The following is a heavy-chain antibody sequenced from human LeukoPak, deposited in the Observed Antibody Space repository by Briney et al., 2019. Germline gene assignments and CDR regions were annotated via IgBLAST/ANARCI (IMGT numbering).Heavy chain of an antibody. J-gene: IGHJ5*02. V-gene: IGHV3-9*01. CDR2: ISWNSGSI. CDR3: AKDSVARYCSGGSCYSDNWFDP. CDR1: GFTFDDYA. D-gene: IGHD2-15*01. Sequence: QPGRSLRLSCAASGFTFDDYAMHWVRHAPGKGLEWVSGISWNSGSIGYADSVKGRFTISRDSAKNSLYLQMNSLRAEDTALYYCAKDSVARYCSGGSCYSDNWFDPWGQGTLVTVSS.